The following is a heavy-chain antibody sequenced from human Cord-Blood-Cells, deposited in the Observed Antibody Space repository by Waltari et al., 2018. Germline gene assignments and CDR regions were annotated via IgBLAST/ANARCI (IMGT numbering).Heavy chain of an antibody. D-gene: IGHD2-2*01. CDR3: ARAIVVVPAANWFDP. J-gene: IGHJ5*02. V-gene: IGHV3-53*01. CDR2: IYRGGST. Sequence: EVQLVESGGGLIQPGGSLRLSCAASGFTVSSNYLRWFRQAPGKGLGGVSVIYRGGSTYDADSLKGRFTSSRDNSKTTLYLQMNSLRAEDTAVYYCARAIVVVPAANWFDPWGQGTLVTVSS. CDR1: GFTVSSNY.